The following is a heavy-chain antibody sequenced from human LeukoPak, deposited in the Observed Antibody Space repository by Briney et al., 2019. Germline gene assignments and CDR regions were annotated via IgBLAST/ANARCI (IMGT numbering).Heavy chain of an antibody. J-gene: IGHJ4*02. Sequence: PSETLSLTCTVSGGSISSYYWSWIWQPPGKGLEWIGYIYYSGSTNYNPSLKSRVTISVDTSKNQFSLKLSSVTAADTAVYYCARAGPYSSSPFDYWGQGTLVTVSS. V-gene: IGHV4-59*01. CDR3: ARAGPYSSSPFDY. CDR2: IYYSGST. D-gene: IGHD6-6*01. CDR1: GGSISSYY.